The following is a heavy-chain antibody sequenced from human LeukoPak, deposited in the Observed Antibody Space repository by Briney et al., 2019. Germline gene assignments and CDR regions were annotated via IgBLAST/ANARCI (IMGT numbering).Heavy chain of an antibody. CDR2: VRFDGNNK. CDR3: AKTNGSPDY. J-gene: IGHJ4*02. D-gene: IGHD1-26*01. CDR1: GFTFSNYG. V-gene: IGHV3-30*02. Sequence: PGGSLRLSCAASGFTFSNYGMHWVRQAPGKGLEWVAFVRFDGNNKYYGDSVKGRFTISRDSSKNTLYLQMNSLRAEDTAVYYCAKTNGSPDYWGQRTLVTVSS.